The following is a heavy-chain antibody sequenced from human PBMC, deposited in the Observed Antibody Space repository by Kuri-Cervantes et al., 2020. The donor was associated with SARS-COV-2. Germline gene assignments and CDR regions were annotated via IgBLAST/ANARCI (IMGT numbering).Heavy chain of an antibody. Sequence: GGSLRLSCAASGFTFSSYSMNWVRQAPGKGLEWVSSISSSSSYIYYADSVKGRFTISRDNAKNSLYLEMNSLRPEDTAVYYCAKVETASLDYWGQGTLVTVSS. CDR3: AKVETASLDY. CDR2: ISSSSSYI. V-gene: IGHV3-21*06. J-gene: IGHJ4*02. CDR1: GFTFSSYS. D-gene: IGHD3-3*01.